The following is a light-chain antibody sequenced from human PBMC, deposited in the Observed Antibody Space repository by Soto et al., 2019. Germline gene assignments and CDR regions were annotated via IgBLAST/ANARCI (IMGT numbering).Light chain of an antibody. CDR1: SSDIGTYDY. V-gene: IGLV2-14*01. CDR2: KVT. Sequence: VLTQPASVSGSPGQSITIPCTGTSSDIGTYDYVSWYQQHPGQAPRLIVYKVTYRPSGVSNRFSGSKSGNTASLTFSGLQAEDEADYYCSSYTSNTTHVIFGGGTKLTVL. CDR3: SSYTSNTTHVI. J-gene: IGLJ2*01.